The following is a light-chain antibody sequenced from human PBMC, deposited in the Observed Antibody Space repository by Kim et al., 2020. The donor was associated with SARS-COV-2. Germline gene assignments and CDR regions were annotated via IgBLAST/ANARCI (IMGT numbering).Light chain of an antibody. Sequence: QSALTQPASVSGSPGQSITISCTGTSSDIGSYNVVSWYLHHPGKAPKLLIYDVSKRPSGVSDRFSGSKSGNTASLTISGLQAEDDSNYFCCAYAGSTTPWVFGGGTK. V-gene: IGLV2-23*02. CDR1: SSDIGSYNV. CDR2: DVS. CDR3: CAYAGSTTPWV. J-gene: IGLJ3*02.